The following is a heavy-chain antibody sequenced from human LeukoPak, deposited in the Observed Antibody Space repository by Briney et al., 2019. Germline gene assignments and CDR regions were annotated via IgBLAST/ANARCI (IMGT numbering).Heavy chain of an antibody. V-gene: IGHV3-7*01. CDR3: ARAQHELLRAFDI. Sequence: GGSLRLSCAASGFTFSSYGMSWVRQAPGKGLEWVANIKQDGSEKYYVDSVKGRFTISRDNAKNSLYLQMNSLRAEDTAVYYCARAQHELLRAFDIWGQGTMVTVSS. J-gene: IGHJ3*02. CDR1: GFTFSSYG. CDR2: IKQDGSEK. D-gene: IGHD2-15*01.